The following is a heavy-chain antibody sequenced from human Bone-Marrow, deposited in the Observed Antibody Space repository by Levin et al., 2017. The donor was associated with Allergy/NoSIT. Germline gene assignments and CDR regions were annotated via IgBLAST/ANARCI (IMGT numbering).Heavy chain of an antibody. D-gene: IGHD4-17*01. Sequence: AGGSLRLSCAASGFTFSSYGMHWVRQAPGKGLEWVAVIWYDGSNKYYADSVKGRFTISRDNSKNTLYLQMNSLRAEDTAVYYCVRSTGDYGRYFDYWGQGTLVTVSS. CDR3: VRSTGDYGRYFDY. CDR1: GFTFSSYG. J-gene: IGHJ4*02. V-gene: IGHV3-33*01. CDR2: IWYDGSNK.